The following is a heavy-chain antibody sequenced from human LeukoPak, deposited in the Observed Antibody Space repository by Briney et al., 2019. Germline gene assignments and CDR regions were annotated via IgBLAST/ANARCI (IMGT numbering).Heavy chain of an antibody. V-gene: IGHV4-59*12. CDR1: GGSISSYY. D-gene: IGHD3-22*01. Sequence: SETLSLTCTVSGGSISSYYWSWIRQPPGKGLEWIGYIYYSGSTSYNPSLKSRVTISVDTSKNQFSLKLSSVTAADTAVYYCARGTYYYDSSGYFRYWGQGTLVTVSS. CDR2: IYYSGST. CDR3: ARGTYYYDSSGYFRY. J-gene: IGHJ4*02.